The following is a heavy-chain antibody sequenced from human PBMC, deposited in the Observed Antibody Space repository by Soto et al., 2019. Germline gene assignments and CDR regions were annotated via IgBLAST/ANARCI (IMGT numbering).Heavy chain of an antibody. CDR3: ARHSNEYRKSLDS. Sequence: QLQLQGSGPGLVKPSETLSLTCPVSGGSISGYYWSWLRQPPGKGLEWIAFIHYTGSSNSNPSLKSRVTISVDTSKNQFSLKLSSVTAADTAVYYCARHSNEYRKSLDSWGQGTLVTVSS. CDR1: GGSISGYY. CDR2: IHYTGSS. D-gene: IGHD5-18*01. J-gene: IGHJ5*02. V-gene: IGHV4-59*08.